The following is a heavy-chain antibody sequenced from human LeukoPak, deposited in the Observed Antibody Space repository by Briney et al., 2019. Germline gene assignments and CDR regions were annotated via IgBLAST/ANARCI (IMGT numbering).Heavy chain of an antibody. CDR1: GYTFISYD. D-gene: IGHD3-3*01. Sequence: GASVKVSCKASGYTFISYDINWVRQATGQGLEWMGWMNPNTGNTDYAQKFQGRVIISRNTSISTAYMELSSLRSEDTAVYYCARGPPIFGVVMYHFDYWGQGTLVTVSS. CDR3: ARGPPIFGVVMYHFDY. V-gene: IGHV1-8*03. J-gene: IGHJ4*02. CDR2: MNPNTGNT.